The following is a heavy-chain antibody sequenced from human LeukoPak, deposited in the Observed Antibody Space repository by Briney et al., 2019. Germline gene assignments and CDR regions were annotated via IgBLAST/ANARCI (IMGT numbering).Heavy chain of an antibody. V-gene: IGHV3-23*01. CDR1: GFDLTTYA. J-gene: IGHJ5*02. CDR3: ARCMVLSQGWCNWFDP. Sequence: GGSLRPSCAASGFDLTTYAMTWVRQPPAKGLEWVSSIRIGGGGTYYADSVKGRFTISRDNSENTLHLQMNNLRVEDTARYFCARCMVLSQGWCNWFDPWGQGTLVTVSS. CDR2: IRIGGGGT. D-gene: IGHD6-13*01.